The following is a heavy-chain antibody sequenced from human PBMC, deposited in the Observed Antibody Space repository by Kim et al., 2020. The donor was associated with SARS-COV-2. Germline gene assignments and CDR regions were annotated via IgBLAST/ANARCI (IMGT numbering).Heavy chain of an antibody. CDR1: GGTFSSYA. J-gene: IGHJ5*02. CDR2: IIPIFGTA. CDR3: ASLKKPNCSSTSCYCCWFDP. Sequence: SVKVSCKASGGTFSSYAISWVRQAPGQGLEWMGGIIPIFGTANYAQKFQGRVTITADESTSTAYMELSSLRSEDTAVYYCASLKKPNCSSTSCYCCWFDPWGQGTLVTVSS. V-gene: IGHV1-69*13. D-gene: IGHD2-2*01.